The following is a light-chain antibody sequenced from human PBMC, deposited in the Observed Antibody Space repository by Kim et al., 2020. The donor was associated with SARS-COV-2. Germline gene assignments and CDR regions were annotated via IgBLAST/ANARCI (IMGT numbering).Light chain of an antibody. J-gene: IGKJ1*01. Sequence: PREMATHSCRACEGASASVAWYQDNPAQPPRLPMCGSSTSASGVPDRFSGSGSGTEFTITISSLKSEDIAVYYCQQCYNWPRTFGQGTKVDIK. CDR1: EGASAS. CDR2: GSS. CDR3: QQCYNWPRT. V-gene: IGKV3-15*01.